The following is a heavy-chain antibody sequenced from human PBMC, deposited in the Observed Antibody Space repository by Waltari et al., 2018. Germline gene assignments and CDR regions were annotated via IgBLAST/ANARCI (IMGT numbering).Heavy chain of an antibody. Sequence: EVQLVESGGGLVQPGGSLRLSCAASGFTFSSYSMNWVRHAPGKGLEWVSYISSSSSTIYYADSVKGRFTISRDNAKNSLYLQMNSLRAEDTAVYYCARDFSVGAVDYWGQGTLVTVSS. D-gene: IGHD1-26*01. V-gene: IGHV3-48*01. CDR1: GFTFSSYS. J-gene: IGHJ4*02. CDR3: ARDFSVGAVDY. CDR2: ISSSSSTI.